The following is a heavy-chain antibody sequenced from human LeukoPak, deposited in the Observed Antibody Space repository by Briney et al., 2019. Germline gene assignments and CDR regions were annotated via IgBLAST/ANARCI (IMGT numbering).Heavy chain of an antibody. CDR3: ARVGNMGAFDI. CDR2: ISYNGGGP. CDR1: GFTLSDYS. Sequence: GGSLRLSCAASGFTLSDYSMHWVRQAAGKGLEYVSAISYNGGGPYYADSVMGRFTISRDNSKNTLYLQMGSLETDDMAVYYCARVGNMGAFDIWGQGTMLTVSS. D-gene: IGHD2/OR15-2a*01. J-gene: IGHJ3*02. V-gene: IGHV3-64*02.